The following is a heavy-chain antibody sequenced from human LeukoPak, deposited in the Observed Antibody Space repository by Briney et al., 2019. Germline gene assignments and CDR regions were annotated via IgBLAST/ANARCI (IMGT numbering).Heavy chain of an antibody. J-gene: IGHJ3*02. Sequence: PGGSLRLSCAASGFTVSSNYMSWVRQAPGKGLEWVSVIYSGGSTYYADSVKGRFTISRDNSKNTLYLQMNSLRAEDTAVYYCARDPRRIAAAAFDIWGQGTMVTVSS. V-gene: IGHV3-66*01. D-gene: IGHD6-13*01. CDR3: ARDPRRIAAAAFDI. CDR1: GFTVSSNY. CDR2: IYSGGST.